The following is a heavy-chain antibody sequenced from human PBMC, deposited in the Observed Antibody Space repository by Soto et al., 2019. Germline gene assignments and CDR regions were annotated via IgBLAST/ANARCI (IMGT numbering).Heavy chain of an antibody. CDR1: GFTFSSYG. D-gene: IGHD2-15*01. J-gene: IGHJ4*02. CDR3: ARGGGYCSGGSCPIDY. Sequence: GGSLRLSCAASGFTFSSYGMHWVRQAPGKGLEWVAVIWYDGSNKYYADSVKGRFTISRDNSKNTLYLQMNSLRAEDTAVYYCARGGGYCSGGSCPIDYWGQGTLVTVSS. CDR2: IWYDGSNK. V-gene: IGHV3-33*01.